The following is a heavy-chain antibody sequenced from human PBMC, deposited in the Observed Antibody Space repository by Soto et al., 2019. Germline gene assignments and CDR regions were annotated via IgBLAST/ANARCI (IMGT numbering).Heavy chain of an antibody. J-gene: IGHJ4*02. Sequence: GASVKVSCKASGYTFTSYGISWVRQAPGQGLEWMGWISAYNGNTNYAQKLQGRVTMTTDTSTSTAYMELRSLRSDDTAVYYCARTLGGYYYDSSGYYELDYWGQGTLVTVSS. CDR3: ARTLGGYYYDSSGYYELDY. CDR1: GYTFTSYG. V-gene: IGHV1-18*01. D-gene: IGHD3-22*01. CDR2: ISAYNGNT.